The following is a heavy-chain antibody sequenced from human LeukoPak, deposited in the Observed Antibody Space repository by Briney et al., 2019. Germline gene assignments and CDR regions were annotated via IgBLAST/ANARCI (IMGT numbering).Heavy chain of an antibody. V-gene: IGHV4-34*01. CDR3: ATLRAAACPFKISGMDV. CDR2: INHSGST. CDR1: SGSFSGYY. Sequence: SETLSLTCAVYSGSFSGYYGSWIGQPRGKGLEWIGEINHSGSTNYNPSLKSRVTISVDTSKNQFSLKLSSVTAADTAVYYCATLRAAACPFKISGMDVWGKGTTVTVSS. D-gene: IGHD6-13*01. J-gene: IGHJ6*04.